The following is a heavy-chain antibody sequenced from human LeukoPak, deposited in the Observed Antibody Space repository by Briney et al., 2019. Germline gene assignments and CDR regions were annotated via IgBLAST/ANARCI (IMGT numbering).Heavy chain of an antibody. Sequence: GRSLRLSCAASGFTFDDYAMHWVRQAPGKGLEWVSGISWNSGSIGYADSVKGRFTISRDNAKNSLYLQMISLGAEDTALYYCAKDGGYSYGSTGFDYWGQGTLVTVSS. V-gene: IGHV3-9*01. CDR1: GFTFDDYA. CDR3: AKDGGYSYGSTGFDY. CDR2: ISWNSGSI. J-gene: IGHJ4*02. D-gene: IGHD5-18*01.